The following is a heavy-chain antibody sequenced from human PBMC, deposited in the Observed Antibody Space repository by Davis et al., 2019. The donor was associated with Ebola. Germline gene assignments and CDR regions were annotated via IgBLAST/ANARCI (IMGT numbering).Heavy chain of an antibody. J-gene: IGHJ3*02. CDR1: GFTFTDYG. V-gene: IGHV3-33*01. Sequence: GESLKISCAASGFTFTDYGIHWVRQAPGKGLEGVSIIWYDGSNKDYADSVKGRFTISSDDSKNTVYLQMNSLRAEDTAVYYCARDAGTNRNGYHDAFDIWGQGTTVTVSS. CDR3: ARDAGTNRNGYHDAFDI. CDR2: IWYDGSNK. D-gene: IGHD2-8*01.